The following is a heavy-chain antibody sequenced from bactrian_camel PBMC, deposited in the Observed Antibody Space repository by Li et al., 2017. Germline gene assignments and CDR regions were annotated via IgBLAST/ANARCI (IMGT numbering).Heavy chain of an antibody. D-gene: IGHD6*01. Sequence: HVQLVESGGGTAQAGRSLRLSCAFSGYTYSAHCMGWFRQAPGKEREGLAGIRTLDGDSWYADSVKGRFTMSTDSAKNTVYLQMNNLQPEDTATYYYAEGRGSRGEHCYSLNYWGQGTQVTVS. J-gene: IGHJ4*01. CDR3: AEGRGSRGEHCYSLNY. CDR2: IRTLDGDS. CDR1: GYTYSAHC. V-gene: IGHV3S1*01.